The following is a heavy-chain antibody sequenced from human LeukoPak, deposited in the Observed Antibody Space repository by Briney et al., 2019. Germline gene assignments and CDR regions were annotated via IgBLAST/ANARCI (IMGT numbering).Heavy chain of an antibody. J-gene: IGHJ4*02. CDR3: ARDRLMYSGSYPFDY. V-gene: IGHV3-7*01. D-gene: IGHD1-26*01. Sequence: QPGGSLRLSCAASGFTFSSYWMSWVRQAPGKGLEWVANIKQDGSEKYYVDSVKGRFTISRDNAKNSLYLQMNSLRAEDTAVYYCARDRLMYSGSYPFDYWGQGTLVTVSS. CDR1: GFTFSSYW. CDR2: IKQDGSEK.